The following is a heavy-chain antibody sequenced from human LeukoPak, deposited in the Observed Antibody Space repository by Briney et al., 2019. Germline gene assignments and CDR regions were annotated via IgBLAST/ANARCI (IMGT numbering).Heavy chain of an antibody. CDR3: ARDGPAQMVDFDY. J-gene: IGHJ4*02. V-gene: IGHV1-2*02. D-gene: IGHD3-10*01. CDR2: IHPNNGAT. Sequence: ASVTVSCKASGYTFTGSGWYLYWLRQAPGQGLECVGWIHPNNGATLYAQKFQGRLAMTTDTSISTAYMELSRLRPDDTAMYDCARDGPAQMVDFDYWGQGTLVTVSS. CDR1: GYTFTGSGWY.